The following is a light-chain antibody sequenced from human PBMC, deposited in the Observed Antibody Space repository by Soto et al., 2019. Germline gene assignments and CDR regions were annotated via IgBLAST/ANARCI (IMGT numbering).Light chain of an antibody. J-gene: IGKJ1*01. Sequence: EIVLTQSPATLSLSPGERATLSCRASQSVSNYFVCYQQKTGQAPTLLIYTASNSATGIPARFSGSGSGTEFTLTISSREPEDFAVYYCQQRSSWPPSTFGQGTKVEIK. CDR1: QSVSNY. CDR3: QQRSSWPPST. CDR2: TAS. V-gene: IGKV3-11*01.